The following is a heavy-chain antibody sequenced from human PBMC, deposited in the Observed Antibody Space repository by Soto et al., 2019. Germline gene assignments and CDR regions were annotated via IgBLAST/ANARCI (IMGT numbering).Heavy chain of an antibody. V-gene: IGHV1-18*04. J-gene: IGHJ4*02. CDR3: ARVDVLRFLEWLI. D-gene: IGHD3-3*01. CDR1: GYTFTNCG. CDR2: ISAYNGNT. Sequence: ASVKVSGEASGYTFTNCGISWVRQAPGQGLEWMGWISAYNGNTNYAQNLQGRVTMTTDTSTSTAYMELRSLRSDDTAVYYCARVDVLRFLEWLIWGQGTLVTVSS.